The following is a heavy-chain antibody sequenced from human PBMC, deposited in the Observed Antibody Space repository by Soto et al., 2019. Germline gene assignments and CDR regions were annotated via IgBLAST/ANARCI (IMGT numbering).Heavy chain of an antibody. CDR1: GGSISSGDYY. V-gene: IGHV4-30-4*01. J-gene: IGHJ6*02. CDR2: IYYSGST. CDR3: ARGCGRLRSYNYGMDV. D-gene: IGHD4-17*01. Sequence: SETLSLTCTVSGGSISSGDYYWSWIRQPPGKGLEWIGYIYYSGSTYYNPSLKGRVTISVDTSKNQFSLKLSSVTAADTAVYYCARGCGRLRSYNYGMDVWGQGTTVTVSS.